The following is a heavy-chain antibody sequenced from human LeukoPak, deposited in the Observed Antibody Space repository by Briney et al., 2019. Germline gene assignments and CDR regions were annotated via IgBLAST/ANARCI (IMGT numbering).Heavy chain of an antibody. V-gene: IGHV3-20*04. CDR3: ARDLGRGRSWYYFDY. CDR1: GFTFDDYG. D-gene: IGHD6-13*01. CDR2: INWNGGST. Sequence: GGPLRLSCAASGFTFDDYGMSWVRQAPGKGLEWVSGINWNGGSTGYADSVKGRFTISRDNAKNSLYLQMNSLRAEDTALYYCARDLGRGRSWYYFDYWGQGTLVTVSS. J-gene: IGHJ4*02.